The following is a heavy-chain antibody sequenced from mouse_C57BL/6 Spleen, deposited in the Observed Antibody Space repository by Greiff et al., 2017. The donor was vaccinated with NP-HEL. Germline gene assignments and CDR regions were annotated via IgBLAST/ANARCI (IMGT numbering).Heavy chain of an antibody. D-gene: IGHD2-4*01. CDR3: ARRDDYDGVYYAMDY. J-gene: IGHJ4*01. CDR1: GYTFTSYW. Sequence: VQLQQPGAELVMPGASVKLSCKASGYTFTSYWMHWVKQRPGQGLEWIGEIDPSDSYTNYNQKFKGKSTLTVDKSSSTAYMQLSSLTSEDSAVYYCARRDDYDGVYYAMDYWGQGTSVTVSS. V-gene: IGHV1-69*01. CDR2: IDPSDSYT.